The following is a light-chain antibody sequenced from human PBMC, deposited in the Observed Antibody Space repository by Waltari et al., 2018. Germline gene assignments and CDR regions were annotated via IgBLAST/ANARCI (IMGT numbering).Light chain of an antibody. CDR1: QNIGSE. J-gene: IGKJ1*01. Sequence: IVMTQSPATLSVSPGESATLSCRASQNIGSELAWYQQTPGRAPRLLIYDSSTRASGVPVRFSGGGSGSQFTLTISNLQSEDFAVYFCQQYNVWPRAFGQGTK. CDR3: QQYNVWPRA. CDR2: DSS. V-gene: IGKV3-15*01.